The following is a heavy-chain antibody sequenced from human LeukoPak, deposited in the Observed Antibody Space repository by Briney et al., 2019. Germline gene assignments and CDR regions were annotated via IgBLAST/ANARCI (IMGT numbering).Heavy chain of an antibody. CDR2: IYYSGST. V-gene: IGHV4-59*01. D-gene: IGHD6-19*01. CDR1: GGSISSYY. Sequence: SETLSLACTVSGGSISSYYWSWIRQPPGKGLEWIGYIYYSGSTNYNPSLKSRVTISVDTSKNQFSLKLSSVTAADTAVYYCARVSGWFDPWGQGTLVTVSS. CDR3: ARVSGWFDP. J-gene: IGHJ5*02.